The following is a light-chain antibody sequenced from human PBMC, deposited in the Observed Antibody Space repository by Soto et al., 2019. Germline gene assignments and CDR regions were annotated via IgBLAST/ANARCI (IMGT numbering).Light chain of an antibody. CDR1: QSVSSS. CDR2: GAS. J-gene: IGKJ1*01. CDR3: EQYNNWWT. V-gene: IGKV3-15*01. Sequence: EVVMTQSPATLSMSPGERATLSCRASQSVSSSLAWYQQKPGQAPRLLTYGASTRATGIPDRFSGSGSEPEFTLTISSLRAEAFAIYYCEQYNNWWTFGQGTKVEIK.